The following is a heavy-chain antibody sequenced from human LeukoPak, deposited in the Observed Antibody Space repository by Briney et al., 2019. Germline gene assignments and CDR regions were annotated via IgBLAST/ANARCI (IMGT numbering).Heavy chain of an antibody. CDR1: GFTFSNAW. CDR2: IKTKTDGGTT. D-gene: IGHD3-10*01. J-gene: IGHJ4*02. V-gene: IGHV3-15*01. CDR3: TTDMLLWFGELLFDFDY. Sequence: PGGSLRLSCAASGFTFSNAWMSWVRQAPGKGLEWVGRIKTKTDGGTTDYAAPVKGRFTISRDDSKNTLYLQMNSLKTEDIAVYYCTTDMLLWFGELLFDFDYWGQGTLVTVSS.